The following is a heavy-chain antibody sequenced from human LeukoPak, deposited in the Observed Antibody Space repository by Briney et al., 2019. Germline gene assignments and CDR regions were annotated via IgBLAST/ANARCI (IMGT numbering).Heavy chain of an antibody. CDR1: GYSISSGYY. CDR2: IYHSGST. CDR3: ARQEVRYYDSSGYLPNHPDI. J-gene: IGHJ3*02. D-gene: IGHD3-22*01. Sequence: PSETLSLTCAVSGYSISSGYYWGWIRQPPGKGLEWIGSIYHSGSTYYNPSLKSRVTISVDTSKNQFSLKLSSVTAADTAVYYCARQEVRYYDSSGYLPNHPDIWGQGTMATVSS. V-gene: IGHV4-38-2*01.